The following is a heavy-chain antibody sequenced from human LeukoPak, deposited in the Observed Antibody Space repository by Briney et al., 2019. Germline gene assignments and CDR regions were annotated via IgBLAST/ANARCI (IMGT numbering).Heavy chain of an antibody. CDR1: GGSISSYY. V-gene: IGHV4-59*01. D-gene: IGHD6-6*01. J-gene: IGHJ6*03. CDR2: IYYSGST. CDR3: ARVSIAAGNYYYYYMDV. Sequence: SETLSLTCTVSGGSISSYYWSWIRQPPGKGLEWIGYIYYSGSTNYNPSLKSRVTISVDTSRNQFSLKLSSVTAADTAVYYCARVSIAAGNYYYYYMDVWGKGTTVTVSS.